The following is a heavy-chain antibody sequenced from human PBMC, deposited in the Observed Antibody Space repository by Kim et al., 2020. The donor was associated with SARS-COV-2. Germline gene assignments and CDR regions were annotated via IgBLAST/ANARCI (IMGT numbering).Heavy chain of an antibody. CDR1: GFTFSDSA. CDR2: IRSKVNGYAT. D-gene: IGHD1-1*01. Sequence: GGSLRLSCGASGFTFSDSAMHWVRRASGKGLEWVVRIRSKVNGYATAYSASVRGRFTISRDDSRNTAYLQMNSLKTEDTAVYYCTRGPGTTLDFWDAFDIWGQGTMVAVSS. CDR3: TRGPGTTLDFWDAFDI. J-gene: IGHJ3*02. V-gene: IGHV3-73*01.